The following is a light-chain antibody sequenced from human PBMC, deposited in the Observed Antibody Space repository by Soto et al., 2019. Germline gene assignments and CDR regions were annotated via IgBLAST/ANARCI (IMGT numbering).Light chain of an antibody. CDR2: GNS. J-gene: IGLJ1*01. V-gene: IGLV1-40*01. Sequence: QSVLTQPPSVSGAPGQRVTISCTGSSSNIGAGYDVHWYQQLPGTAPKLLIYGNSNRPSGVPDRFSGSKSGTSASLAITGLQAEDEADYSCQSYASSPSVLFGTGTKVTVL. CDR3: QSYASSPSVL. CDR1: SSNIGAGYD.